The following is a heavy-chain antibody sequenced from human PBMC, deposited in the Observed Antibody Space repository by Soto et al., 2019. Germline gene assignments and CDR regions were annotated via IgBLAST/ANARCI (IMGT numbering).Heavy chain of an antibody. V-gene: IGHV4-31*03. J-gene: IGHJ4*02. CDR3: ARVPSSGWYYFDY. CDR2: IYYSGST. CDR1: GGSISSGGYY. Sequence: QVQLQESGPGLVKPSQTLSLTCTVSGGSISSGGYYWSWIRQHPGKGLEWIGYIYYSGSTYYNPSLKSRVXXSXDTXKNQFSLKLSSVTAADTAVYYCARVPSSGWYYFDYWGQGTLVTVSS. D-gene: IGHD6-19*01.